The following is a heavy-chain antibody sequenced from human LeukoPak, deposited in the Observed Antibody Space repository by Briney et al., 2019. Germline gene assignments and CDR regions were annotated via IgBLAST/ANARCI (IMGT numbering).Heavy chain of an antibody. CDR1: GFTFSSYW. Sequence: GGSLRLSCAGSGFTFSSYWMSWVRQAPGKGPEWVANIKQDGREKHYMDSVKGRFTISRDNAKSLLYLQMNSLRAEDTAVYYCTRDEAAATNWGQGTLVTVSS. CDR2: IKQDGREK. J-gene: IGHJ4*02. D-gene: IGHD6-13*01. V-gene: IGHV3-7*01. CDR3: TRDEAAATN.